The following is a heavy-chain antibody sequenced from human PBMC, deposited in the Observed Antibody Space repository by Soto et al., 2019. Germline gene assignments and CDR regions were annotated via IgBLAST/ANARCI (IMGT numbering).Heavy chain of an antibody. V-gene: IGHV1-18*01. CDR1: GYTFTSYG. D-gene: IGHD2-2*03. J-gene: IGHJ4*02. CDR3: ARDSCGNGDCYSDY. Sequence: ASVKVSCKASGYTFTSYGISWVRQAPGQGLEWMGWISAYNGNTNYAQKLQGRVTMTTDTSTSTAYMELRSLRSDDTAMYYCARDSCGNGDCYSDYWGQGTRVTVSS. CDR2: ISAYNGNT.